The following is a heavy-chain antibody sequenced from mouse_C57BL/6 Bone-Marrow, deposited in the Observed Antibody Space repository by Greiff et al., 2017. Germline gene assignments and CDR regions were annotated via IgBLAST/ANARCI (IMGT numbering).Heavy chain of an antibody. CDR1: GYTFTSYW. Sequence: VQLQQPGAELVKPGASVKVSCKASGYTFTSYWMHWVKQRPGQGLEWIGRIHPSDSDTNYNQKFKGKATLTVDKSSSTAYMQLSSLTSEDSAVYYCAMGAIYDGYFYAMDYWGQGTSVTVSS. J-gene: IGHJ4*01. CDR2: IHPSDSDT. CDR3: AMGAIYDGYFYAMDY. D-gene: IGHD2-3*01. V-gene: IGHV1-74*01.